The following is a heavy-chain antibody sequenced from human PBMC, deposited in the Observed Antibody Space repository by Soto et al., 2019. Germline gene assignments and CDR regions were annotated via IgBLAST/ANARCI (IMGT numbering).Heavy chain of an antibody. CDR1: GYTFTSYG. CDR2: ISAYNGNT. D-gene: IGHD4-17*01. Sequence: VKVSCKASGYTFTSYGISWVRQAPGQGLEWMGWISAYNGNTNYAQKLQGRVTMATDTSTSTAYMELRSLRSDDTSVYYCAKDQLPFGYGDYDVYYFYGMDGWGQGATVTVSS. J-gene: IGHJ6*02. CDR3: AKDQLPFGYGDYDVYYFYGMDG. V-gene: IGHV1-18*01.